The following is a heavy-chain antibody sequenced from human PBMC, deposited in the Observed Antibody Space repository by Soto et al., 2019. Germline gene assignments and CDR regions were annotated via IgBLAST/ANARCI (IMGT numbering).Heavy chain of an antibody. CDR3: ATVRLXYYDSSGYQRRGLYFDY. J-gene: IGHJ4*02. D-gene: IGHD3-22*01. V-gene: IGHV1-24*01. CDR1: GYTLTELS. CDR2: FDPEDGET. Sequence: ASVKVSCKVSGYTLTELSMHWVRQAPGKGLEWMGGFDPEDGETIYAQKFQGRVTMTEDTSTDTAYMELSSLRSEDTAVXYCATVRLXYYDSSGYQRRGLYFDYWGQGTLVTVSS.